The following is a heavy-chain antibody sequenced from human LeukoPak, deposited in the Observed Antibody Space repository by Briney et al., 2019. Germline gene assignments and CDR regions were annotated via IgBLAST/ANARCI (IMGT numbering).Heavy chain of an antibody. CDR1: GGSISSGSYY. J-gene: IGHJ6*03. V-gene: IGHV4-61*02. CDR3: ARAGSILEWLLLGHNRNYYMDV. D-gene: IGHD3-3*01. CDR2: IYTSGST. Sequence: PSETLSLTCTVSGGSISSGSYYWSWIRQPAGKGLEWIGRIYTSGSTNYNPSLKSRVTISVDTSKNQFSLKLSSVTAADTAVYYCARAGSILEWLLLGHNRNYYMDVWGKGTTVTVSS.